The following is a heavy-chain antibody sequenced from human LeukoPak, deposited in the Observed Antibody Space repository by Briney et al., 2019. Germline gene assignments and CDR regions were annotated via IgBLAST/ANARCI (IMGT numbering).Heavy chain of an antibody. CDR1: GFTFSSYA. Sequence: GGSLGLSCAASGFTFSSYAMSWVRQAPGKGLEWVSGISGSGGSTFYADSVKGRFTISRDNSKNTLYLQMNSLRAEDTAVYYCAKRRGLELLYYYYMDVWGKGTTVTVSS. J-gene: IGHJ6*03. CDR2: ISGSGGST. CDR3: AKRRGLELLYYYYMDV. D-gene: IGHD1-7*01. V-gene: IGHV3-23*01.